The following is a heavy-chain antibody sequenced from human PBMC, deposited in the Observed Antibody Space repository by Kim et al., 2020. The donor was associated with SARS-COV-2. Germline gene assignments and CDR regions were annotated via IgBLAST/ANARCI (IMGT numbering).Heavy chain of an antibody. J-gene: IGHJ3*02. D-gene: IGHD3-10*01. CDR1: GFTFSNAW. CDR3: TTDLLGYGLWFGEKAFDI. V-gene: IGHV3-15*01. Sequence: GGSLRLSRAASGFTFSNAWMSWVRQAPGKGLECVGRIKSKTDGGTTDYAAPVKGRFTISRDDSKNTLYLQMNSLKTEDTAVYYCTTDLLGYGLWFGEKAFDIWGQGTMVTVSS. CDR2: IKSKTDGGTT.